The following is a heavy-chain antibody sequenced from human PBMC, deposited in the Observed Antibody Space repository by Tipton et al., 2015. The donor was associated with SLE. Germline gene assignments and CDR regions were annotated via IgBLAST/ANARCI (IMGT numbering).Heavy chain of an antibody. J-gene: IGHJ3*02. D-gene: IGHD3-3*01. V-gene: IGHV4-34*01. CDR1: GGSFSGYY. CDR2: INHSGST. CDR3: ARGSHAITIFGVGRAFDI. Sequence: TLSLTCAVYGGSFSGYYWSWIRQPPGKGLEWIGEINHSGSTNYNPSLKSRVTISVDTSKNQFSLKLSSVTAADTAVYYCARGSHAITIFGVGRAFDIWGQGTMVTVSS.